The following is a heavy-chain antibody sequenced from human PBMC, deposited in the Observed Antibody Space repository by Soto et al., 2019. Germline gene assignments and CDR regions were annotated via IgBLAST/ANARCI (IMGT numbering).Heavy chain of an antibody. Sequence: GGSLRLSCAASGFTFSGFLRNWVRQAPGKRLEWVSIIKEDGSEKYYVDSVKGRFSISRHNANNSLYLQMDSLRVEHTAVYYCVRGSRFLHDQWGQGTPVTVSS. D-gene: IGHD6-19*01. J-gene: IGHJ4*02. CDR1: GFTFSGFL. CDR2: IKEDGSEK. CDR3: VRGSRFLHDQ. V-gene: IGHV3-7*01.